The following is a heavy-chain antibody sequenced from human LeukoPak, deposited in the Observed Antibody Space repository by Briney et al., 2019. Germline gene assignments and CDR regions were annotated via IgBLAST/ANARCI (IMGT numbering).Heavy chain of an antibody. D-gene: IGHD3-10*01. V-gene: IGHV4-4*07. CDR3: ASPPNNYGSGSFDY. J-gene: IGHJ4*02. Sequence: SETLSLTCTVSGGSISSYYWSWIRQPAGKGLEWIGRIYTSGSTNYNPSLKSRVTMSVDTSKNQFSLKLSSVTAADTAVYYCASPPNNYGSGSFDYWGQGTLVTVSS. CDR1: GGSISSYY. CDR2: IYTSGST.